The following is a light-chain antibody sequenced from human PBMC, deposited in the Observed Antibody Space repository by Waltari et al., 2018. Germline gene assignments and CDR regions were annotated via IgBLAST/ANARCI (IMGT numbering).Light chain of an antibody. J-gene: IGLJ2*01. V-gene: IGLV2-14*03. Sequence: QSALTHPASVSGSPGQSITLSCTGTTSDVGGYKYVSCYQQHPGKAPKLIIYDVNNRPSGVSNRFSGSKSANTASLTISGLQAEDEADYYCNSFTLGTALLVFGGGTKLTVL. CDR2: DVN. CDR1: TSDVGGYKY. CDR3: NSFTLGTALLV.